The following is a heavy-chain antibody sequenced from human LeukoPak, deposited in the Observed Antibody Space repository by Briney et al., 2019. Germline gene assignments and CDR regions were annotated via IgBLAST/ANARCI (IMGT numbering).Heavy chain of an antibody. V-gene: IGHV4-34*01. CDR1: GGSFSGYY. J-gene: IGHJ6*03. D-gene: IGHD6-6*01. CDR2: INHRGST. CDR3: ARGGYSSSSNYYYYMDV. Sequence: SETLSLTCAVYGGSFSGYYWTWIRQPPGKGLEWIGEINHRGSTNYNPSLKSRVTMSLDTSKNQFSLKLSSVTAADTAVYYCARGGYSSSSNYYYYMDVWGKGTTVTVSS.